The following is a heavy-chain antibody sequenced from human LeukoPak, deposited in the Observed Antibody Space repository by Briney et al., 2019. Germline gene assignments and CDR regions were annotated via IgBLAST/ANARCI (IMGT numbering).Heavy chain of an antibody. CDR2: SRIKADSYIT. CDR1: GFTFSSCN. V-gene: IGHV3-72*01. D-gene: IGHD2-2*01. J-gene: IGHJ3*02. CDR3: ARGYHSFDM. Sequence: GGSLRLSCAASGFTFSSCNMNWVRQAPEKELEWVARSRIKADSYITQYAASVKGRFIISRDDSKNSLYLQMDSLKTEDTAIYYCARGYHSFDMWGQGTVVTVSS.